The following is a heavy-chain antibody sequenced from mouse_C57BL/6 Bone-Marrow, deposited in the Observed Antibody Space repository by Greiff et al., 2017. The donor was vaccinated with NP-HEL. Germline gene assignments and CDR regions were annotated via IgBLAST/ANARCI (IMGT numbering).Heavy chain of an antibody. CDR1: GFTFSSYG. CDR2: ISSGGSYN. Sequence: EVQVVESGGDLVKPGGSLKLSCAASGFTFSSYGMSWVRQTPDKRLEWVATISSGGSYNYYPDSVKGRFTISRDNAKNTLYLQMSSLKSEDTAMYYCARAYYFWGQGTSVTVSS. V-gene: IGHV5-6*01. J-gene: IGHJ4*01. CDR3: ARAYYF.